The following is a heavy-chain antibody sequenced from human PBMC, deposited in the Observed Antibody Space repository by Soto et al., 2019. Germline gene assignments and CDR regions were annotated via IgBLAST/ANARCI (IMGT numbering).Heavy chain of an antibody. V-gene: IGHV3-23*01. D-gene: IGHD1-26*01. Sequence: PGGSLRLSCAASGFTFSSYAMSWVRQAPGKGLEWVSAISGSGGSTYYADSVKGRFTISRDNSKNTLYLQMNSLRAEDTAVYYCAKDSTAYSGSYYRYFDYWGQGTLVTVSS. CDR2: ISGSGGST. J-gene: IGHJ4*02. CDR1: GFTFSSYA. CDR3: AKDSTAYSGSYYRYFDY.